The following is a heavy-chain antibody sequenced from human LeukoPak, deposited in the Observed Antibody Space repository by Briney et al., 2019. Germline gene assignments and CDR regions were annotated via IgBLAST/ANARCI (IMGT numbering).Heavy chain of an antibody. CDR2: IRGKPSNYAT. J-gene: IGHJ4*02. D-gene: IGHD3-16*01. CDR1: GYNFSCSA. V-gene: IGHV3-73*01. Sequence: PGGSLRLSCVTSGYNFSCSAMHWLRQASGKGLEWVGRIRGKPSNYATTYTASMIDRFTISRDDSKNTSYLQMNRLKTEDTAVYYCRGALGHWGKGNLATVSS. CDR3: RGALGH.